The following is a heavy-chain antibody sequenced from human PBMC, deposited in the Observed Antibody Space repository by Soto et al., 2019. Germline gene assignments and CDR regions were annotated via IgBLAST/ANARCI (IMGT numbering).Heavy chain of an antibody. J-gene: IGHJ6*02. D-gene: IGHD3-3*01. CDR3: ARGSHDYDFWSGPTYYYYGMDV. Sequence: QVQLVQSGAEVKKPGSSVKVSCKASGGTFSSYAISWVRQAPGQGLEWKGGIIPIFGTANYAQKFQGRVTITADESTSTAYMELSSLRSEDTAVYYCARGSHDYDFWSGPTYYYYGMDVWGQGTTVTVSS. CDR1: GGTFSSYA. V-gene: IGHV1-69*01. CDR2: IIPIFGTA.